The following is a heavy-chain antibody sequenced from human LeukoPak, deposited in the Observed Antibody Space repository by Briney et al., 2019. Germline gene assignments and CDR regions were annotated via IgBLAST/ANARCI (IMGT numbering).Heavy chain of an antibody. V-gene: IGHV3-7*04. D-gene: IGHD3-16*01. CDR1: GFTFSDYW. CDR3: ARELLTFGGVCDY. CDR2: IKQDGSEK. J-gene: IGHJ4*02. Sequence: GGSLRLSCAASGFTFSDYWMSWVRQAPGRGLEWVAKIKQDGSEKHYVDSVKSRFTISRDNAKKSLYLQMNSLRAEDMAVYYCARELLTFGGVCDYWGQGALVTVSS.